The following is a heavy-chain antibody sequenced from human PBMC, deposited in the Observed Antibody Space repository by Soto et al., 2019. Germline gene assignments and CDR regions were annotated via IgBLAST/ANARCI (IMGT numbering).Heavy chain of an antibody. Sequence: GGSLRLSCAASGFTFSDHDMDWVRQAPGKGLEWVGRIRNKANSYTTIYAASVKGRFTFSRDDSKNSLYFQMNSLKTEDTAVYYCTRVVRSTVGQNYFDPWGQGTPVTVSS. V-gene: IGHV3-72*01. CDR3: TRVVRSTVGQNYFDP. D-gene: IGHD1-7*01. CDR2: IRNKANSYTT. J-gene: IGHJ5*02. CDR1: GFTFSDHD.